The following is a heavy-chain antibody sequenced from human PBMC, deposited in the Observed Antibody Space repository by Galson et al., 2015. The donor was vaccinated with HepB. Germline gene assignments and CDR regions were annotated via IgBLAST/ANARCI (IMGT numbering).Heavy chain of an antibody. V-gene: IGHV6-1*01. CDR2: TYYRSRWFN. CDR3: ARDPSEHDAFDI. CDR1: GDSVSSTSGA. J-gene: IGHJ3*02. Sequence: CAISGDSVSSTSGAWNWIRQSPSRGLEWLGRTYYRSRWFNDYAVSVKSRITINPDTSKNQFSLHLNSVTPEDTAIYYCARDPSEHDAFDIWGQGTMVTVSS. D-gene: IGHD1/OR15-1a*01.